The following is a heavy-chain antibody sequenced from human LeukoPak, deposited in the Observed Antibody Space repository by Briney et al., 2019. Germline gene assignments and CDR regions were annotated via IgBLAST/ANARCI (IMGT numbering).Heavy chain of an antibody. CDR3: ARRIIGTSPDY. CDR1: GFTFSSFA. J-gene: IGHJ4*02. Sequence: GGSLRLSCAASGFTFSSFAMSWVRQAPGKGLEWVSDISDSGDSTDYADSVKGRFTISRDNPKNRLFLQMNSLRAEDTAVYYCARRIIGTSPDYWGQGTLVTVSP. D-gene: IGHD1-20*01. CDR2: ISDSGDST. V-gene: IGHV3-23*01.